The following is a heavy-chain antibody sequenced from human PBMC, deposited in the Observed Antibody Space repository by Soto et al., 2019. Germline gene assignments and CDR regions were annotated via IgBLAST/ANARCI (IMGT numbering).Heavy chain of an antibody. D-gene: IGHD3-10*01. CDR1: GGTFSSYA. CDR2: IIPIFGTA. J-gene: IGHJ6*02. V-gene: IGHV1-69*13. CDR3: ARGTAITMVRGGYYYYGMDV. Sequence: ASVKVSCKASGGTFSSYAISWVRQAPGQGLEWMGGIIPIFGTANYAQKFQGRVTITADESTSTAYMELSSLRSEDTAVYYCARGTAITMVRGGYYYYGMDVWGQGTTVTVSS.